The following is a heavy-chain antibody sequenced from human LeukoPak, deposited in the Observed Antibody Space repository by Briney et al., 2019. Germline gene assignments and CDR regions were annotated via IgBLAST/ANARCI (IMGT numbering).Heavy chain of an antibody. D-gene: IGHD2-21*01. J-gene: IGHJ4*02. V-gene: IGHV4-34*01. CDR3: ARPAGGDTLVFDY. Sequence: PSETLSLTCAVYGGSFSGYYWSWIRQPPGKGLEWIGEINHSGSTNYNPSLKSRVTISVYTSKNQFSLKLSSVTAADTAVYYCARPAGGDTLVFDYWGQGTLVTVSS. CDR1: GGSFSGYY. CDR2: INHSGST.